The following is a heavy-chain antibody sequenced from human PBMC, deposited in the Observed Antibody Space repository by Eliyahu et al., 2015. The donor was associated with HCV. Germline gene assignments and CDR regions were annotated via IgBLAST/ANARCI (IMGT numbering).Heavy chain of an antibody. CDR2: ISXSSSYI. CDR1: GFTFSSYS. D-gene: IGHD4-17*01. CDR3: ARSKHDYGDYPDY. J-gene: IGHJ4*02. Sequence: EVQLVESGGGLVKPGGSLXLSWAASGFTFSSYSMNWGRQGPGKGVEWVSSISXSSSYIYYADSVKGRFTXSRDNAKNSLYLQMNSLRAEDTAVYYCARSKHDYGDYPDYWGQGTLVTVSS. V-gene: IGHV3-21*01.